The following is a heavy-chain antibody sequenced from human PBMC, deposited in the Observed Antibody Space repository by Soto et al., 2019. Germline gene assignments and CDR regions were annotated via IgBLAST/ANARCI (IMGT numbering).Heavy chain of an antibody. Sequence: QVQLQESGPGLVKPSQTLSLICTVSGGSINSGGYYWNWIRQHLGKGLEWIGYIFYSGSTYYNPYLTTEVTTAAGASENQYSLYQSSGSAAVSAVYFREGGYRKSVYSSSLVFDYGGQVTQVNVSA. J-gene: IGHJ4*02. CDR2: IFYSGST. V-gene: IGHV4-31*01. CDR3: EGGYRKSVYSSSLVFDY. D-gene: IGHD6-13*01. CDR1: GGSINSGGYY.